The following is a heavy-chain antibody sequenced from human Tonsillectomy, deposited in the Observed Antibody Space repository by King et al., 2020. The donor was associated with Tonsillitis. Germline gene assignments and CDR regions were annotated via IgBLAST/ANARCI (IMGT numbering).Heavy chain of an antibody. D-gene: IGHD5-24*01. V-gene: IGHV3-11*06. CDR3: AGRMATKYYFDY. CDR2: ISSSSSYT. CDR1: GFTFSDYY. Sequence: VQLVESGGGLVKSGGSLRLSCAASGFTFSDYYMSWIRQAPGKGLEWVSYISSSSSYTKYTDSVKGRFTISRENAKNSRFLQMNSLRAEDTAVYYCAGRMATKYYFDYWGQGTLVTVSS. J-gene: IGHJ4*02.